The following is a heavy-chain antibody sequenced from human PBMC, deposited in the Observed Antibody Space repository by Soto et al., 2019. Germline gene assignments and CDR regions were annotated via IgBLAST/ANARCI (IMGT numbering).Heavy chain of an antibody. D-gene: IGHD2-8*01. CDR1: GDSVSTNSAT. J-gene: IGHJ5*01. CDR2: TYYRSKWYN. Sequence: TLSLNCAISGDSVSTNSATRDWIRPSPSRGLEWLGRTYYRSKWYNDYAVSVEGRITINPDTSNNQVSLQLNSVTPDDTAVYYCARLIGNSWLDSWGQGTLVTVSS. V-gene: IGHV6-1*01. CDR3: ARLIGNSWLDS.